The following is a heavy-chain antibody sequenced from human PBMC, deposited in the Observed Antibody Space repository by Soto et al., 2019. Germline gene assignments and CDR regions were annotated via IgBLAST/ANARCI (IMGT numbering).Heavy chain of an antibody. J-gene: IGHJ3*02. Sequence: QVQLVQSGAEVKKPGASVKVSCKASGYTFTSYGISWVRQAPGQGLEWMGWISAYNVNTNYAQKLQGRGPMTTDTSTWTAYMELRSLRSDYTAVYYFARDMHYYDSRGYYYFGMRTDDAFDIWGQGTMVTVSS. CDR1: GYTFTSYG. CDR3: ARDMHYYDSRGYYYFGMRTDDAFDI. CDR2: ISAYNVNT. D-gene: IGHD3-22*01. V-gene: IGHV1-18*01.